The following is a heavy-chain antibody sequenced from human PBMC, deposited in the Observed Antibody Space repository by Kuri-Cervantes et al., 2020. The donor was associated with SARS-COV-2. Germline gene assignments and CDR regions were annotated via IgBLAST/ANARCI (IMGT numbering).Heavy chain of an antibody. CDR2: ISYDGSNK. CDR3: ARTYSGSYSDAFDI. J-gene: IGHJ3*02. CDR1: GFTFSSYA. Sequence: GGSLRLSCAASGFTFSSYAMHWVRQAPGKGLEWVAVISYDGSNKYYADSVKGRFTISRDNSKNTLYLQMNSLRAEDTAVYYCARTYSGSYSDAFDIWGQGTMVTVSS. V-gene: IGHV3-30*04. D-gene: IGHD1-26*01.